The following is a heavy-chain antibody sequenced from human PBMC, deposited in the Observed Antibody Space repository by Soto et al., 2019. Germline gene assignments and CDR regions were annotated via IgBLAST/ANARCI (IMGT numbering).Heavy chain of an antibody. Sequence: ASVKVSCKASGYTFTSYGISWVRQAPGQGLEWMGWISAYNGNTNYAQKLQGRVTMTTDTSTSTAYMELRSLRSDDTAVYYCARSAPYCSGGSCYSSGFDPWGQGTLVTVSS. D-gene: IGHD2-15*01. V-gene: IGHV1-18*01. CDR1: GYTFTSYG. CDR3: ARSAPYCSGGSCYSSGFDP. J-gene: IGHJ5*02. CDR2: ISAYNGNT.